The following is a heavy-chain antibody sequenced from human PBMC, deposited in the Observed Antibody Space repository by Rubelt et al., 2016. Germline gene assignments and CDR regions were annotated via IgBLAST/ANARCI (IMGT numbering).Heavy chain of an antibody. CDR1: GGTFSSYA. V-gene: IGHV1-2*02. CDR3: ERAGYGSSWYYDAFDI. Sequence: QVQLVQSGAEVKKPGSSVKVSCKASGGTFSSYAISWVRQAPGQGLEWMGRIIPNSGGTNYAQKFQGRVTMTRDTSISTAYMELSRLRSDDTAVCYCERAGYGSSWYYDAFDIWGQGTMVTVSS. CDR2: IIPNSGGT. D-gene: IGHD6-13*01. J-gene: IGHJ3*02.